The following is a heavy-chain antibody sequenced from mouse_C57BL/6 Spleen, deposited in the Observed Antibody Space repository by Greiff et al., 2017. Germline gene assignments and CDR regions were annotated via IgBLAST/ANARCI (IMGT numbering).Heavy chain of an antibody. CDR2: FYPGSGSI. D-gene: IGHD1-1*01. CDR1: GYNLTEYT. Sequence: QVQLKQSGAELVKPGASVMLSCKASGYNLTEYTIHWVKPRSGQGLEWIGWFYPGSGSIKYNEKFKDKDTLSADKSSSTVYMGLSSLTSEYSAVYFCARHEEEEGSPYYYGSSSWYCDVWGTGTTVTVSS. J-gene: IGHJ1*03. CDR3: ARHEEEEGSPYYYGSSSWYCDV. V-gene: IGHV1-62-2*01.